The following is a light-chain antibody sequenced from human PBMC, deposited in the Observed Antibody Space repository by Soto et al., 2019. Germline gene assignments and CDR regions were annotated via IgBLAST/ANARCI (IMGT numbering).Light chain of an antibody. V-gene: IGKV3-20*01. CDR1: QSVSSSS. CDR3: QRYGDART. Sequence: EIVWTMSPGTLTLPQGERATLSCKASQSVSSSSLAWYQHKPGQAPRRLIYGTSSRATGIPDRFSGSGSGTDLSLTIARLEPADFAVYYCQRYGDARTFRQGTKVDIK. CDR2: GTS. J-gene: IGKJ1*01.